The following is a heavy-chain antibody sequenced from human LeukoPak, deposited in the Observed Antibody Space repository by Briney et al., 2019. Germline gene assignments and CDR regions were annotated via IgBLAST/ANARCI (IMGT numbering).Heavy chain of an antibody. D-gene: IGHD6-13*01. CDR1: GFTFSSYA. Sequence: GGSPRLSCAASGFTFSSYAMSWVRQAPGKGLEWVSAISGSGGSTYYADSVKGRFTISRDNSKNTLYLQMNSLRAEDTAVYYCARGYGYSGSRNNYWGQGTLVTVSS. V-gene: IGHV3-23*01. J-gene: IGHJ4*02. CDR2: ISGSGGST. CDR3: ARGYGYSGSRNNY.